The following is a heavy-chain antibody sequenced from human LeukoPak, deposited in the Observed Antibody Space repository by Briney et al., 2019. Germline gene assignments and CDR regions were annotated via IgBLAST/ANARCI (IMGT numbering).Heavy chain of an antibody. Sequence: ASVKVSCKASGYTFTSYYMHWVRQAPGQGLEWMGWINPNSGGTNYAQKFQGRVTMTRDTSISTAYMELSRLRSDDTAVYYCARGSVMTSDYYYDMDVWGQGTTVTVSS. V-gene: IGHV1-2*02. CDR2: INPNSGGT. CDR3: ARGSVMTSDYYYDMDV. J-gene: IGHJ6*02. CDR1: GYTFTSYY. D-gene: IGHD2-21*02.